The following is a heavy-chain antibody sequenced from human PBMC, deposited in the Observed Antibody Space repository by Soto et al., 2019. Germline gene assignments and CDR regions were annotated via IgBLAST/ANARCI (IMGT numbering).Heavy chain of an antibody. CDR2: ISSSSYI. D-gene: IGHD6-13*01. V-gene: IGHV3-21*01. Sequence: PGGSLRLSCAASGFTFSSYSMNWVRQAPGKGLEWVSSISSSSYIYYADSVKGRFTISRDNAKNSLSLQMNSLRAEDTAVYYCARGQLYSSSWPLDYWGQGTLVTVSS. CDR3: ARGQLYSSSWPLDY. J-gene: IGHJ4*02. CDR1: GFTFSSYS.